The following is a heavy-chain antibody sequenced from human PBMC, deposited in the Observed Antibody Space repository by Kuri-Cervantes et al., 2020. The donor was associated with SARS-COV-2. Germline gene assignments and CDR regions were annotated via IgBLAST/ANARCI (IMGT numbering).Heavy chain of an antibody. CDR2: INHSGST. J-gene: IGHJ4*02. CDR1: GGSFSGYY. D-gene: IGHD3-10*01. CDR3: ASQGSYYDY. V-gene: IGHV4-34*01. Sequence: SETLSLTCAVYGGSFSGYYWSWIRQPPGKGLEWIGEINHSGSTNYNPSLESRVTISVDTSKNQFSLKLSSVTAADTAVYYCASQGSYYDYWGQGTLVTVSS.